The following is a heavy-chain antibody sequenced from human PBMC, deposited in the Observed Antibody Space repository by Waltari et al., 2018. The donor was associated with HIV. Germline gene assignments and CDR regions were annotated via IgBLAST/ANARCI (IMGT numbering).Heavy chain of an antibody. Sequence: VKKPGASAKISCKASGYTFTSYYMNWVRQAPGQDLEWMGRINPSDNTTNYAQKFQGRVTMTRDTSTNTTYMELNSLRSEDTAMYYCARGGLRLLEHTSHYFDAVDVWGQGTTVTVSS. CDR1: GYTFTSYY. CDR2: INPSDNTT. D-gene: IGHD3-3*01. J-gene: IGHJ6*02. V-gene: IGHV1-46*01. CDR3: ARGGLRLLEHTSHYFDAVDV.